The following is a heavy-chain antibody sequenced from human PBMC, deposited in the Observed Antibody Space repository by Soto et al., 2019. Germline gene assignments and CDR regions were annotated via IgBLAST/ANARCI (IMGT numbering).Heavy chain of an antibody. D-gene: IGHD4-17*01. CDR1: GFTFSTYA. CDR3: AKDRYGDYGGFDY. V-gene: IGHV3-23*01. Sequence: EVQLLESGGGLVQPGGSPRLSCAASGFTFSTYAMIWVRQAPGKGLEWVSVITGSGGSTYYADSVKGRFTISRDTSKNTLFLQMNSLRAEDTAVYYCAKDRYGDYGGFDYWGQGTMFPVSP. CDR2: ITGSGGST. J-gene: IGHJ4*02.